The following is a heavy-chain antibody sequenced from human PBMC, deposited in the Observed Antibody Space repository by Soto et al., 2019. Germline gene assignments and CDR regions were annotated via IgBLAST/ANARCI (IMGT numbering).Heavy chain of an antibody. D-gene: IGHD2-15*01. CDR3: ARVPYYCSGGSCYSDYFQH. CDR2: INHSGST. CDR1: GGSFSGYY. Sequence: SETLSLTCAVYGGSFSGYYWSWFRQPPEKGLEWIGEINHSGSTNYNPSLKSRVTISVDTSKNQFSLKLSSVTAADTAVYYCARVPYYCSGGSCYSDYFQHWGQGTLVT. J-gene: IGHJ1*01. V-gene: IGHV4-34*01.